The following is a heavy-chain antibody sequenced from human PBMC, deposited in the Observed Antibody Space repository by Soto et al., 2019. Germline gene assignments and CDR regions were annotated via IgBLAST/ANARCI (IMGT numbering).Heavy chain of an antibody. CDR3: ARGQEQQLVRGYYYYYMDV. CDR1: GGSFSGYY. Sequence: SETLSLTCAVYGGSFSGYYWSWIRQPPGKGLEWIGEINHSGSTNYNPSLKSRVTISVDTSKNQFSLKLSSVTAADTAVYYCARGQEQQLVRGYYYYYMDVWGKGTTVTVSS. J-gene: IGHJ6*03. V-gene: IGHV4-34*01. D-gene: IGHD6-13*01. CDR2: INHSGST.